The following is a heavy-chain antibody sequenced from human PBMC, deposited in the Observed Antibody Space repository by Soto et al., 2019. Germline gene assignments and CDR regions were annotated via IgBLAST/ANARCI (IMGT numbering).Heavy chain of an antibody. J-gene: IGHJ3*02. CDR1: GISPTTRGGG. V-gene: IGHV2-5*01. CDR3: ARGLATLPVFAFDI. D-gene: IGHD1-1*01. Sequence: SCPTLVNPTPTPPLTCTLSGISPTTRGGGLGWVRPTPGKALEWLALVYWNDDKHYSPSLKSRLTITKDTSKNQAILTMTNMDPVDTATYFCARGLATLPVFAFDIWGQGTVVTVSS. CDR2: VYWNDDK.